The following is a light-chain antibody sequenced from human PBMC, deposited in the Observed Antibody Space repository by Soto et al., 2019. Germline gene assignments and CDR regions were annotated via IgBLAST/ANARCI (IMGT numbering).Light chain of an antibody. CDR1: QSVSTN. CDR3: QQYHNWWT. Sequence: EVVLTQSPATLSVSPGERATISCRASQSVSTNLAWYQQKPGKAPRLLIYGASTRATGPPARFSGSGSGIEFTLTISSLQSDDSAVYYCQQYHNWWTFGQGTKVEIK. V-gene: IGKV3-15*01. J-gene: IGKJ1*01. CDR2: GAS.